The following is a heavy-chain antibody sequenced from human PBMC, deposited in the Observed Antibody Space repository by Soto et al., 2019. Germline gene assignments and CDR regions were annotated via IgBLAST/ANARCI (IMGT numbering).Heavy chain of an antibody. CDR2: ISSSDSII. CDR1: GFTFSDYY. Sequence: TGGSLRLSCAASGFTFSDYYMSWIRQAPGKGLEWVSYISSSDSIIYYADSVKGRFTISRDNAKNSLYLQMNSLRAEGTAVYYCARDLGYYDSSGYFDYWGQGTLVTVSS. D-gene: IGHD3-22*01. CDR3: ARDLGYYDSSGYFDY. J-gene: IGHJ4*02. V-gene: IGHV3-11*01.